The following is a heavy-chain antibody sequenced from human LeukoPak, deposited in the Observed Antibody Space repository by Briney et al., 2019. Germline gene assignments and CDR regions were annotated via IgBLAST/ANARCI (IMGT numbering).Heavy chain of an antibody. Sequence: GGSLRLSCAASGFTFSSYEMNWVRQAPGKGLEWVSYISSSGSTIYYADSVKGRFTISRDNAKNSLYLQMNSLRAEDTAVYYCARSDYYDSSGYYYVSAFDIWGQGTMVTVSS. CDR2: ISSSGSTI. CDR1: GFTFSSYE. CDR3: ARSDYYDSSGYYYVSAFDI. V-gene: IGHV3-48*03. D-gene: IGHD3-22*01. J-gene: IGHJ3*02.